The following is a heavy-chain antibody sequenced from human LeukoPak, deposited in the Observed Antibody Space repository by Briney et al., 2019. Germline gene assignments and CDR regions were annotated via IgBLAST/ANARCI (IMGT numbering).Heavy chain of an antibody. CDR1: GYTFTSYA. V-gene: IGHV1-3*01. Sequence: ASVKVSCTASGYTFTSYAMHWVRQAPGQRLEWMGWINAGNGNTKYSQKFQGRVTITRDTSASTAYMELSSLRSEDTAVYYCARGEAATDSFDYWGQGTLVTVSS. CDR3: ARGEAATDSFDY. CDR2: INAGNGNT. D-gene: IGHD6-25*01. J-gene: IGHJ4*02.